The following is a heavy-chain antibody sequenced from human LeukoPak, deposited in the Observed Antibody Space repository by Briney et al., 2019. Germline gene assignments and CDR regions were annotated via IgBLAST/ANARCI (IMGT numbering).Heavy chain of an antibody. CDR3: AKDLRVYDSSGYDFDY. CDR2: ISGSGGST. Sequence: PWGSLRLSCAASGFTFSSYAMSWVRQAPGKGLEWVSAISGSGGSTYYADSVKGRFTISRDNSKNTLYLQMNSLRAEDTAIYYCAKDLRVYDSSGYDFDYWGQGTLVTVSS. CDR1: GFTFSSYA. D-gene: IGHD3-22*01. J-gene: IGHJ4*02. V-gene: IGHV3-23*01.